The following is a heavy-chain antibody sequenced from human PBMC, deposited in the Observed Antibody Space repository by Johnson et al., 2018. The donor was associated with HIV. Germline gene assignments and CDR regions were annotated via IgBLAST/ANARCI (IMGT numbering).Heavy chain of an antibody. CDR3: ARDYRGLTGSSSPSYAFDI. J-gene: IGHJ3*02. V-gene: IGHV3-66*01. Sequence: VQLVESGGGLVQSGGSLRLSCEASRITVGSNYMSWVRRAPGQGLEWVSVIFSAGDTYYADSVKGRFTISSDNSKNMLYLQMNSLRADDTAVYYCARDYRGLTGSSSPSYAFDIWGQGTMVTVSS. CDR2: IFSAGDT. D-gene: IGHD1-20*01. CDR1: RITVGSNY.